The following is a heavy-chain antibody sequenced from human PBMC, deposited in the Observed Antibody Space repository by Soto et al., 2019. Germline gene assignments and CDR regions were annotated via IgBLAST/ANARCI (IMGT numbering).Heavy chain of an antibody. J-gene: IGHJ3*02. CDR1: GGSXIYYQ. CDR2: INHRGST. V-gene: IGHV4-34*01. Sequence: QVQXQQWGAGLLXPSETLSLTCAVSGGSXIYYQWSXXRXPPGKGLERIGEINHRGSTNYNPSLQSRATISIDTSSHQFSLKLSSVTAADTAVYYCARRPDGFDIWSQGTMVTVSS. CDR3: ARRPDGFDI.